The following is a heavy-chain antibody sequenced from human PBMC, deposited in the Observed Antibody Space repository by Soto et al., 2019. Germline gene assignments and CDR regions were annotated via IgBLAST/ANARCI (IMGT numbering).Heavy chain of an antibody. CDR3: ARSGVELPVMDV. D-gene: IGHD1-7*01. J-gene: IGHJ6*02. CDR2: IYSGGST. Sequence: PGGSLRLSCAASGFTVSSNYMSWVRQAPGKGLEWVSVIYSGGSTYYADSVKGRFTISRGNSKNTLYLQMNSLRAEDTAVYYCARSGVELPVMDVWGQGTTVTVSS. CDR1: GFTVSSNY. V-gene: IGHV3-53*01.